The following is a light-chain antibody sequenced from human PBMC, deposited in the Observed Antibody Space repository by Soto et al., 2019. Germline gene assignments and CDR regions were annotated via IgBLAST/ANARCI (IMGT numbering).Light chain of an antibody. CDR1: QSVRSTN. V-gene: IGKV3-20*01. CDR3: QQNGGSPPMYT. J-gene: IGKJ2*01. Sequence: IVLTQSPDTLSLSPGERATLSCRAGQSVRSTNLAWYQQKPGQAPRLLIYGASSRATGIPDRFSGSGSGTDFTLTISRLEPEDFAVYYCQQNGGSPPMYTCGQGTKLEIK. CDR2: GAS.